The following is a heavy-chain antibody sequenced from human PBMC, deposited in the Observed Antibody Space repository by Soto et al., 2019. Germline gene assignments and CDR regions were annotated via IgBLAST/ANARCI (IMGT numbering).Heavy chain of an antibody. D-gene: IGHD3-9*01. CDR2: IKPDGSEK. J-gene: IGHJ5*02. CDR1: GFTFSSYR. Sequence: PGGSLRLSCTASGFTFSSYRMSWVRQAPGKGLEWVANIKPDGSEKYSVDSVKGRFTISRDNAKDSLYLQMNSLRAEDTAIYYCAREYYDILTGYYNGWFDPWGQGALVTVSS. V-gene: IGHV3-7*03. CDR3: AREYYDILTGYYNGWFDP.